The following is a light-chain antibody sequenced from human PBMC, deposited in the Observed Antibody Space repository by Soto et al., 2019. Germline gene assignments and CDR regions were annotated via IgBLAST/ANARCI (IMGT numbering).Light chain of an antibody. Sequence: LTQPRSVSGSPGQAVTFSCTGTNSDVGGYNYVSWYQQHPDKAPKLMIYDVSKRPSGVPDRFSGSKSGNTASLTISGLQAEDEADYFCSSFAGSYTHVFGTGTKVTVL. CDR3: SSFAGSYTHV. V-gene: IGLV2-11*01. CDR1: NSDVGGYNY. CDR2: DVS. J-gene: IGLJ1*01.